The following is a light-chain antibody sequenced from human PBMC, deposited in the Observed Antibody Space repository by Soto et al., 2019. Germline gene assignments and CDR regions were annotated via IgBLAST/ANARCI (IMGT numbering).Light chain of an antibody. V-gene: IGKV1-27*01. CDR1: QGISNY. CDR2: AAS. Sequence: DIQMTQSPSCLSASVGDRVTITCRASQGISNYLAWYQQKPGKVPKLLIYAASTLQSGVPSRFSGSGSGTDFTLTISCLQPEDVATYYCQKYNSGPFAFGPGTRVDIK. CDR3: QKYNSGPFA. J-gene: IGKJ3*01.